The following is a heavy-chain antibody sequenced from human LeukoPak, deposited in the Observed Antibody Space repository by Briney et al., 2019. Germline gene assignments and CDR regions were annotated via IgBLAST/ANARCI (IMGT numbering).Heavy chain of an antibody. CDR3: ARGWRDTAMAPYFYYYMDV. D-gene: IGHD5-18*01. Sequence: SETLSLTCAVYGGSFSGYFWIWIRQSPGKGLEWIGEINHSGSTNYNPSLKSRVTISVDTSKNQFSLKLSSVTAADTAVYYCARGWRDTAMAPYFYYYMDVWGKGTTVTVSS. V-gene: IGHV4-34*01. CDR2: INHSGST. CDR1: GGSFSGYF. J-gene: IGHJ6*03.